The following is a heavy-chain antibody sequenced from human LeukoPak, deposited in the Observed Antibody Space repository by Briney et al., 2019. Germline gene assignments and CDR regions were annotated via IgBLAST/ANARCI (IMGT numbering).Heavy chain of an antibody. CDR1: GFTFSSYG. J-gene: IGHJ4*02. Sequence: GRSLRLSCAASGFTFSSYGMHWVRQAPGKGLEWVAVISYDGSTTYYADSVKGRFTISRDNSKNTLYLQMNSLRAEDTAVYYCAKWSLTTWGYFDYWGQGTLVTVSS. CDR2: ISYDGSTT. CDR3: AKWSLTTWGYFDY. V-gene: IGHV3-30*18. D-gene: IGHD1-14*01.